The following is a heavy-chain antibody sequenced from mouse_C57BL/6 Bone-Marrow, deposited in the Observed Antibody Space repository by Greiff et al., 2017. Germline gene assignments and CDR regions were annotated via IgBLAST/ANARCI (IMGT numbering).Heavy chain of an antibody. D-gene: IGHD1-1*01. CDR3: ARSGSYYGSSLYFDV. CDR2: INPRSGYT. CDR1: GYTFTSYW. J-gene: IGHJ1*03. V-gene: IGHV1-7*01. Sequence: VQLQQSGADLAKPGASVKLSCKASGYTFTSYWMHWVKQRPGQGLEWIGYINPRSGYTKYNKNLKDKATLTEDKSSSTAYMQLSSLTYEDHAVYYCARSGSYYGSSLYFDVWGTGTTVTVSS.